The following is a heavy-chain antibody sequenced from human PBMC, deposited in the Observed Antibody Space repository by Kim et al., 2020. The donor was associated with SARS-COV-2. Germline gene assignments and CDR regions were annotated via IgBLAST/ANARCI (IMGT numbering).Heavy chain of an antibody. CDR2: GSK. CDR3: AKDRGSGPY. V-gene: IGHV3-23*01. J-gene: IGHJ4*02. Sequence: GSKYYADSGKGRFTISRDNAKNTLYLQMNSLRAEDTAVYYCAKDRGSGPYWGQGTLVTVSS. D-gene: IGHD6-19*01.